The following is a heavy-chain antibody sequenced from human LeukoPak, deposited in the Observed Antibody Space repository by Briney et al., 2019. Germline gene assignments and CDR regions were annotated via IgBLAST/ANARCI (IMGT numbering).Heavy chain of an antibody. V-gene: IGHV1-69*13. CDR2: ITPTFGTA. CDR3: ARVGIWGPMYYFDY. D-gene: IGHD7-27*01. J-gene: IGHJ4*02. CDR1: GGTFSSYA. Sequence: SVKVSCKASGGTFSSYAISWVRQAPGQGLEWMGGITPTFGTANYAQKFQGRVTFTADESTSTAYMELSSLRSEDTAVYYCARVGIWGPMYYFDYWGQGTLVTVSS.